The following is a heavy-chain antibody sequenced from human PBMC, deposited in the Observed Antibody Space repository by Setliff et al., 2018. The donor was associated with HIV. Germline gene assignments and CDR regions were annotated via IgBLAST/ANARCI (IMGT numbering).Heavy chain of an antibody. CDR2: IYSTGST. J-gene: IGHJ3*01. Sequence: SETLSLTCTVSGPSINIHYWSWIRQSPGKAFEWIGYIYSTGSTNYNPSLQSRVTISTVASRNQFSLKVTSVTAADTAIYFCTRRINFGSCYYKDHAFDLWGQGTMVTVSS. V-gene: IGHV4-59*11. D-gene: IGHD3-3*01. CDR3: TRRINFGSCYYKDHAFDL. CDR1: GPSINIHY.